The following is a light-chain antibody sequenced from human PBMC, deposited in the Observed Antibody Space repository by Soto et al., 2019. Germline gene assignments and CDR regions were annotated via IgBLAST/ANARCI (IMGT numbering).Light chain of an antibody. CDR3: LQYGSSPDT. V-gene: IGKV3-20*01. CDR2: GAS. J-gene: IGKJ2*01. CDR1: QSVSSSY. Sequence: EIVLTQSPGTLSLSPGERATLSCRASQSVSSSYLAWYQQKPGQAPRLLIYGASSRATGIPDRFSGSGSGTDFTLTISRLEPEDFAVYYCLQYGSSPDTFVQGTKLEIK.